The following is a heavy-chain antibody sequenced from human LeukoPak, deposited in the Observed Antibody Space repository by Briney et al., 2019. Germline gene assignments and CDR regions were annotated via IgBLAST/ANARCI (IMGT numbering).Heavy chain of an antibody. J-gene: IGHJ4*02. CDR1: GFTFSTYD. Sequence: GGSLRLSCAAPGFTFSTYDMTWVRQAPGKGLEWVSTVSGTGGGGSTYYADSVKGRFTISRDNSKNTLYLHMNSLRAEDTAIYYCAKRYSSASSFDYWGRGTLVTVSS. D-gene: IGHD6-19*01. CDR2: VSGTGGGGST. CDR3: AKRYSSASSFDY. V-gene: IGHV3-23*01.